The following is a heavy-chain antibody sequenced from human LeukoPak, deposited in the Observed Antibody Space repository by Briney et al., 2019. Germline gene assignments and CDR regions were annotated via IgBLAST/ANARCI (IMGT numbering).Heavy chain of an antibody. CDR1: SGSMNNYY. V-gene: IGHV4-4*07. Sequence: SETLSLTCTVSSGSMNNYYWSWIRQPAGKGLEWIGRLYISGPTNYNPSIKSRVSISIDKSKNQFSLKLSSVTAADTAMYYCAREVVVPAAMKDNYRYYMDVWGKGTTVTVS. CDR2: LYISGPT. J-gene: IGHJ6*03. CDR3: AREVVVPAAMKDNYRYYMDV. D-gene: IGHD2-2*01.